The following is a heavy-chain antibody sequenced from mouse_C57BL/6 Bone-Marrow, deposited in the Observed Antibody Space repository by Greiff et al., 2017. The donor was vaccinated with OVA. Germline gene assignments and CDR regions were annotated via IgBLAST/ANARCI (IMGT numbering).Heavy chain of an antibody. CDR1: GYTFTEYT. CDR3: ARHGSYYDYDVWAMDY. V-gene: IGHV1-62-2*01. D-gene: IGHD2-4*01. CDR2: FYPGRGSI. J-gene: IGHJ4*01. Sequence: QVQLQQSGAELVKPGASVKLSCKASGYTFTEYTIHWVKQRSGQGLEWIGWFYPGRGSIKYNEKFKDKATLTADKSSSTVYMELSRLTSEESAVSVCARHGSYYDYDVWAMDYWGQGTSVTVSS.